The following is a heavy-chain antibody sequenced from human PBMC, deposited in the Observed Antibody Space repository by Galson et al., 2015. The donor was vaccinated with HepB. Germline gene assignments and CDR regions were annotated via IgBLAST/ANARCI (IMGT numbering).Heavy chain of an antibody. CDR3: ARPQPHYYYYYGMDV. V-gene: IGHV3-30-3*01. CDR2: ISYDGSNK. J-gene: IGHJ6*02. D-gene: IGHD1-14*01. CDR1: GFTFSSYA. Sequence: SLRLSCAASGFTFSSYAMHWVRQAPGKGLEWVAVISYDGSNKYYADSVKGRFTISRDNSKNTLYLQMNSLRAEDTAVYYCARPQPHYYYYYGMDVWGQGTTVTVSS.